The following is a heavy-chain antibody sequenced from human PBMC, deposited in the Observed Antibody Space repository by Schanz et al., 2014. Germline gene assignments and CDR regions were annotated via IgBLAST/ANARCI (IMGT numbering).Heavy chain of an antibody. CDR3: ARDRGHGDLPGDI. V-gene: IGHV4-59*12. J-gene: IGHJ3*02. D-gene: IGHD4-17*01. CDR1: GGSIRSYF. CDR2: IYYSGSS. Sequence: QVQLQESGPGLLKPSETLSLTCTVSGGSIRSYFWSWIRQPPGKGLEWIGYIYYSGSSDYNPSLKSRVTISVDTSKNQFSLKLRSVTAEDTAVYYCARDRGHGDLPGDIWGQGTMVTVSS.